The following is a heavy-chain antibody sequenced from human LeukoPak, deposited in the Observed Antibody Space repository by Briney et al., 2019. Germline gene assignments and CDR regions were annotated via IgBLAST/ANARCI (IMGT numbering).Heavy chain of an antibody. J-gene: IGHJ4*02. CDR2: INHSGST. D-gene: IGHD2-15*01. Sequence: SETLSLTRAVYGGSFSGYYWSWIRQPPGKGLEWIGEINHSGSTNYNPSLKSRVTISVDTSKNQFSLKLSSVTAADTAVYYCARGPAAATDWGQGTLVTVSS. V-gene: IGHV4-34*01. CDR1: GGSFSGYY. CDR3: ARGPAAATD.